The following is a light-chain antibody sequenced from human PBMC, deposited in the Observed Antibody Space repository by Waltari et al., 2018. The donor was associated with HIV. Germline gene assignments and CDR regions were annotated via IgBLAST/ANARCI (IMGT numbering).Light chain of an antibody. CDR1: RSNIGSTY. J-gene: IGLJ1*01. CDR2: RNN. V-gene: IGLV1-47*01. Sequence: QSVLTQPPPASGTPGQRVTISCSGSRSNIGSTYDYWYQQLPGTAPKLLIYRNNERPSGVPDRFSGSKSGTSASLAISGLRSEDEADYYCAAWDDTLSGPDFGTGTKVTVL. CDR3: AAWDDTLSGPD.